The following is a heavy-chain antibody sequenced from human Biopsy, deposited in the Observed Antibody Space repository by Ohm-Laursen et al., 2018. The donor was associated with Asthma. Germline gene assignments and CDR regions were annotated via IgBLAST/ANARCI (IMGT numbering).Heavy chain of an antibody. D-gene: IGHD3-22*01. J-gene: IGHJ4*02. CDR2: ISASGHAT. CDR1: GFTFSSYA. V-gene: IGHV3-23*01. CDR3: AKARIHHFYDSSGYYQHD. Sequence: SLRLSCAASGFTFSSYAMGWVRQAPGTGLEWVSGISASGHATYDADSVRGRFTISKDKSKNTLFLQMNSLRVEDTAVYYCAKARIHHFYDSSGYYQHDWGQGTLVTVSS.